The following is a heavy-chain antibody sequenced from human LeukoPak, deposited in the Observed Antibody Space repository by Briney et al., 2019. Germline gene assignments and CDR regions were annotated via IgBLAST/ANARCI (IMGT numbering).Heavy chain of an antibody. Sequence: GGSLRLSCAASGFTFSSYSMNWVRQAPGKGLEWVSSISSSNSYIYYADSVKGRFTISRDNSKNTLYLQMNSLRAEDTAVYYCARLDYGGNVVDYWGQGTLVTVSS. CDR1: GFTFSSYS. J-gene: IGHJ4*02. D-gene: IGHD4-23*01. CDR2: ISSSNSYI. V-gene: IGHV3-21*04. CDR3: ARLDYGGNVVDY.